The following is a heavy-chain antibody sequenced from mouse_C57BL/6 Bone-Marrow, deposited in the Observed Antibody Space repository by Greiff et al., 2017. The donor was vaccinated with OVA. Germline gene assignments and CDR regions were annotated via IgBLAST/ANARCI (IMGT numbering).Heavy chain of an antibody. V-gene: IGHV2-5*01. CDR2: IWRGGST. D-gene: IGHD1-1*01. CDR1: GFSLTSYG. J-gene: IGHJ1*03. Sequence: VQRVESGPGLVQPSQSLSITCTVSGFSLTSYGVHWVRQSPGKGLEWLGVIWRGGSTDYNAAFMSRLSITKDNSKSQVFFKMNSLQADDTAIYYCAKISSYFYWYFDVWGTGTTVTVSS. CDR3: AKISSYFYWYFDV.